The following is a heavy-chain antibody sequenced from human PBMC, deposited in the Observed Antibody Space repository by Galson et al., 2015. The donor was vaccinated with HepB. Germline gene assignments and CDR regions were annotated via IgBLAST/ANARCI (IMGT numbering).Heavy chain of an antibody. CDR2: IYYSGST. CDR1: GGPISSSSYY. J-gene: IGHJ4*02. CDR3: ARGSRPQRFDY. V-gene: IGHV4-39*01. Sequence: ETLSLICTVSGGPISSSSYYWGWIRQPPGKGLEWIGSIYYSGSTYYNPSLKSRVTISVDTSKNQFSLKLSSVASADTAVYYCARGSRPQRFDYWGQGTLVTVSS. D-gene: IGHD1-1*01.